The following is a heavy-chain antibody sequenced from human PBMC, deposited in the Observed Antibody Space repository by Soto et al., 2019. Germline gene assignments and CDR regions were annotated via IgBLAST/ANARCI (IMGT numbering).Heavy chain of an antibody. V-gene: IGHV1-18*01. CDR2: ISAYNGNT. Sequence: QVQLVQSGAEVKKPGASVKVSCKASGYTFTSYGISWVRQAPGQGLEWMGWISAYNGNTNYAQKLQGRVTMTTDTATSTADMELRSLRADDTAGYYGARGRFGANFDYWGQGTLVTVSS. D-gene: IGHD3-10*01. J-gene: IGHJ4*02. CDR3: ARGRFGANFDY. CDR1: GYTFTSYG.